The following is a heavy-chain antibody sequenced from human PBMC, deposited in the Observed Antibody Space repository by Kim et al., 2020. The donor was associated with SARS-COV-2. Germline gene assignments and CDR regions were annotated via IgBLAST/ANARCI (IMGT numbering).Heavy chain of an antibody. J-gene: IGHJ4*02. Sequence: GGSLRLSCAASGFSFSLYWMTWVRQAPGKGLAWLATIKEDGSQIHSVDSVKGRFTISRDNTKNSLYLQMNSLTVEDTAVYFCGRNPATAVADHWGQGTLVTVSS. CDR3: GRNPATAVADH. D-gene: IGHD6-19*01. V-gene: IGHV3-7*01. CDR2: IKEDGSQI. CDR1: GFSFSLYW.